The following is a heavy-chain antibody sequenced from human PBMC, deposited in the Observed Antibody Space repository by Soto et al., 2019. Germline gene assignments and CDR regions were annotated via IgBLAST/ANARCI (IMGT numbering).Heavy chain of an antibody. CDR1: GYTFFTYD. CDR3: ARHHGPTTSENGFER. V-gene: IGHV1-18*01. CDR2: ISTYSGDT. J-gene: IGHJ4*02. D-gene: IGHD3-10*01. Sequence: QVHLVQSGVEVKTPGASVKVSCQASGYTFFTYDISWVRQAPGQGLEWMGWISTYSGDTKYAQKFQGRVTMTTDTSTTTAYLELRSLRSDDTAVYYCARHHGPTTSENGFERWGQGTRVTVSS.